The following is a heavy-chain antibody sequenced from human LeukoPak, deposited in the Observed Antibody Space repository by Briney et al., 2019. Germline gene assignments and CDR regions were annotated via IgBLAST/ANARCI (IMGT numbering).Heavy chain of an antibody. CDR2: IIPIFGTA. CDR1: GGTFSSYA. Sequence: ASVKVSCKASGGTFSSYAISWVRQAPGQGLEWMGGIIPIFGTANYAQKFQGRVTITADESTSTAYMELSSLRSEDTAVYYCASDPVVPAAINYYYYGMGVWGQGTTVTVSS. CDR3: ASDPVVPAAINYYYYGMGV. D-gene: IGHD2-2*02. V-gene: IGHV1-69*13. J-gene: IGHJ6*02.